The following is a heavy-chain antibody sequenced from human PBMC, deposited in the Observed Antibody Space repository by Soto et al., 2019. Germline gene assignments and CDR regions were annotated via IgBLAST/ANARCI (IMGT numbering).Heavy chain of an antibody. Sequence: SETLSLTCTVSGGSISSYYWSWIRQPPGKGLEWIGYIYYSGSTNYNPSLKSRVTISVDTSKNQFSLKLSSVTAADTAVYYCARDLGYSGYADYYYGMDVWGQGTTVTVS. CDR2: IYYSGST. CDR1: GGSISSYY. D-gene: IGHD5-12*01. V-gene: IGHV4-59*01. J-gene: IGHJ6*02. CDR3: ARDLGYSGYADYYYGMDV.